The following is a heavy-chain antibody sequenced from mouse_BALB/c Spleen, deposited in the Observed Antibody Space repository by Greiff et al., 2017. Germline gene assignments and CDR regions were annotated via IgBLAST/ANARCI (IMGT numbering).Heavy chain of an antibody. J-gene: IGHJ2*01. Sequence: EVKLVESGPSLVKPSQTLSLTCSVTGDSITSGYWNWIRKFPGNKLEYMGYISYSGSTYYNPSLKSRISITRDTSKNQYYLQLNSVTTEDTATYYCARSYDYGNYFDYWGQGTTLTVSS. CDR2: ISYSGST. CDR3: ARSYDYGNYFDY. CDR1: GDSITSGY. V-gene: IGHV3-8*02. D-gene: IGHD2-4*01.